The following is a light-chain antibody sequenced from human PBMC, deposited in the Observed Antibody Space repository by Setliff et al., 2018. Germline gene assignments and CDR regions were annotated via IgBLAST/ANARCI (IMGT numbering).Light chain of an antibody. J-gene: IGLJ1*01. CDR2: DVS. Sequence: QSVLTQPASVSGSPGQSITISCTGTSSDVGGYNYVSWYQQHPGKAPKLMIYDVSNRPSGVSNRFSGSKSGSTASLTISGLQAKDETDYYCSSYTSSSASYVFGTGTKVTVL. V-gene: IGLV2-14*03. CDR1: SSDVGGYNY. CDR3: SSYTSSSASYV.